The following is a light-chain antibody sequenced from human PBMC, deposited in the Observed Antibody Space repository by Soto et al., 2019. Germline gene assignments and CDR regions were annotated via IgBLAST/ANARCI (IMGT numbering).Light chain of an antibody. V-gene: IGKV3-11*01. CDR1: QSISSH. J-gene: IGKJ4*01. CDR3: QQRINWPLT. CDR2: GAS. Sequence: EIVLTQSPATLSLSPGERATLSCRASQSISSHLAWYQQKPGQAPRLLIYGASNRATGIPARFSGRGSGTDFTLTISSLEHEDFAVYYCQQRINWPLTFGRGTKVEIK.